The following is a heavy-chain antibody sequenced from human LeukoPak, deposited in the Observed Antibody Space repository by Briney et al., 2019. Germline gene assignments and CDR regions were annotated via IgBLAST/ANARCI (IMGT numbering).Heavy chain of an antibody. D-gene: IGHD2-2*01. J-gene: IGHJ4*02. V-gene: IGHV4-4*07. CDR1: GGSISSCY. CDR3: ARDRCSSTSCRSRDY. Sequence: PSETLSLTCTVSGGSISSCYWSWIRQPAGKGLEWIGRIYTSGSTNYNPSLKSRVTMSVDTSKNQFSLKLSSVTAAGTAVYYCARDRCSSTSCRSRDYWGQGTLVTVSS. CDR2: IYTSGST.